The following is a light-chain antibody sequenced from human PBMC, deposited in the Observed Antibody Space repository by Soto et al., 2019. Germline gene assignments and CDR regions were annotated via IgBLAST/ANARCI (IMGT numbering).Light chain of an antibody. V-gene: IGLV2-14*01. Sequence: QSALTQPASVSGSPGQSITISCTGTGSDVGGYNYVSWHQQHPGKAPKVMIYDVSNRPSGVSNRLSGSKSGNTASLTISGLQAEDEADYYCSSYTSASTPLVFGGGTKLTVL. CDR3: SSYTSASTPLV. CDR1: GSDVGGYNY. CDR2: DVS. J-gene: IGLJ2*01.